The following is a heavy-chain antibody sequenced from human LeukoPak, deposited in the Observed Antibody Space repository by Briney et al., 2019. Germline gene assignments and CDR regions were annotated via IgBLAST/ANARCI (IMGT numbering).Heavy chain of an antibody. V-gene: IGHV1-18*01. D-gene: IGHD4-17*01. CDR2: ISAADGTT. CDR1: GYTSSNYG. Sequence: ASVKVSCKASGYTSSNYGITWARQAPGQGLEYMGWISAADGTTNYAQKVQGRVTMTTDTSTSTAYMELRSLRSDDTAVYYCARCGAAVTTHFSHWGQGTLVTVSS. J-gene: IGHJ4*02. CDR3: ARCGAAVTTHFSH.